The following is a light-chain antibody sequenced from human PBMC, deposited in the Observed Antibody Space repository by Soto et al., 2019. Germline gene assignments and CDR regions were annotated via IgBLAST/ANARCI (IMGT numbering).Light chain of an antibody. CDR2: DAS. J-gene: IGKJ2*01. CDR3: QQRYNWPRFT. Sequence: EIVLTQSPSTLSLSPGDRATLSCRASQSVSSYLAWYQQKPGQAPRLLIYDASNSATGIPARFSGGGSGTDFTLTISSLEPEDFAVYYCQQRYNWPRFTFGQGTKLEIK. V-gene: IGKV3-11*01. CDR1: QSVSSY.